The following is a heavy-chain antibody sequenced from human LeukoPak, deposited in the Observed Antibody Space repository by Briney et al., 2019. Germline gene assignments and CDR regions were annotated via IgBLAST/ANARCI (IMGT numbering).Heavy chain of an antibody. J-gene: IGHJ3*02. CDR2: FDPEDGET. D-gene: IGHD1-26*01. CDR1: GYTLTELS. CDR3: ATKSRSGSYFWGRGSDAFDI. V-gene: IGHV1-24*01. Sequence: GASVKVSCKVSGYTLTELSMHWVRQAPGKGLEWMGGFDPEDGETIYAQKFQGRVTMTEDTSTDTAYMELSSLRSEDTAVYYCATKSRSGSYFWGRGSDAFDIWGQGTMVTVSS.